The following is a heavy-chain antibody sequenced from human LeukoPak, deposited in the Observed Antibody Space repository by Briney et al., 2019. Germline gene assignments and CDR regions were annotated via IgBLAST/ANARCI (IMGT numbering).Heavy chain of an antibody. CDR1: GYTFTGYY. CDR2: INPNSGGT. CDR3: ARGGDSSGYYPADAFDI. D-gene: IGHD3-22*01. Sequence: ASVKVSCKASGYTFTGYYMHWVRQAPGQGLEWMGWINPNSGGTNYAQKLQGRVTMTTDTSTSTAYMELRSLRSDDTAVYYCARGGDSSGYYPADAFDIWGQGTMVTVSS. V-gene: IGHV1-2*02. J-gene: IGHJ3*02.